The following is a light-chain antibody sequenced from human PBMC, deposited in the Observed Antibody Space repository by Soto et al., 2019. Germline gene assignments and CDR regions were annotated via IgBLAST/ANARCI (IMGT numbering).Light chain of an antibody. Sequence: EIVMTQSPATLSVSPGERATLSCGASQSVSGNLAWYQQIPGQAPRLLIYGASTRATGIRARFSGSGSGTDFTLTISSLQSEDFAGNHCQQYNNWPAITFGQGTRLEIK. V-gene: IGKV3-15*01. J-gene: IGKJ5*01. CDR3: QQYNNWPAIT. CDR2: GAS. CDR1: QSVSGN.